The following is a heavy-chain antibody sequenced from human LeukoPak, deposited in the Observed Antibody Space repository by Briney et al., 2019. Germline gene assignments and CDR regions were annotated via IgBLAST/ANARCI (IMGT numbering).Heavy chain of an antibody. CDR3: ARVKARFDCSSTSCYGSRITIFGVVIMYYFDY. CDR1: GFTFSSYF. CDR2: ISSSSTYI. D-gene: IGHD3-3*01. V-gene: IGHV3-21*04. J-gene: IGHJ4*02. Sequence: GGSLRLSCAASGFTFSSYFMNWVRQAPGKGLEWVSSISSSSTYIYYADSVKGRFTVSRDNAKNSLYLQMNSLRAEDTAVYYCARVKARFDCSSTSCYGSRITIFGVVIMYYFDYWGQGTLVTVSS.